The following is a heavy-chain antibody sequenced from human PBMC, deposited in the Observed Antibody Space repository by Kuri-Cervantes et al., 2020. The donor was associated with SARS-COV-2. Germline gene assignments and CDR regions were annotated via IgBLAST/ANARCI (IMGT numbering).Heavy chain of an antibody. V-gene: IGHV4-39*07. CDR2: IYYSGST. D-gene: IGHD3-10*01. J-gene: IGHJ4*02. Sequence: GSLRLSCTVSGGSISSSSYYWGWIRQPPGKGLEWIGSIYYSGSTYYNPSLKSRVTISVDTSKNQFSLKLSSVTAADTAVYYCARNGVIISSSSYFDYWGRGTLVTVSS. CDR3: ARNGVIISSSSYFDY. CDR1: GGSISSSSYY.